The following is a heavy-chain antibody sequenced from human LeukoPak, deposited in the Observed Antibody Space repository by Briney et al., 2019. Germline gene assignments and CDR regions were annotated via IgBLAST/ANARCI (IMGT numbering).Heavy chain of an antibody. CDR2: TIPILGIA. D-gene: IGHD3-10*01. J-gene: IGHJ6*02. CDR3: ARLLWFDYYYGMDV. V-gene: IGHV1-69*04. Sequence: ASVKVSCKASGGTFSSYAISWVRQAPGQGLEWMGRTIPILGIANYAQKFQGRVTITADKSTSTAYMELSSLRSEDTAVYYCARLLWFDYYYGMDVWGQGTTVTVSS. CDR1: GGTFSSYA.